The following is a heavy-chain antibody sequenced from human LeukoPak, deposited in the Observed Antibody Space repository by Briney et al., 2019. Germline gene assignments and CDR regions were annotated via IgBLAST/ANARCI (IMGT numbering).Heavy chain of an antibody. D-gene: IGHD6-6*01. V-gene: IGHV1-18*01. CDR2: VTTYRNNT. CDR1: GDSLITYD. CDR3: ARTEARRIYFYYMDV. J-gene: IGHJ6*03. Sequence: ASVKVSCKTSGDSLITYDITWVRQAPGQGLEWMAWVTTYRNNTTISKKFRDRLTVTADTSTNTAYMELRSLRSDDTAVYYCARTEARRIYFYYMDVWGRGTTVTVSS.